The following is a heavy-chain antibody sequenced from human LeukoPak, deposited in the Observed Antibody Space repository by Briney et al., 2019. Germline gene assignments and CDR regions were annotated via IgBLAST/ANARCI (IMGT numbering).Heavy chain of an antibody. CDR3: ARVVYSSLMDV. J-gene: IGHJ6*02. CDR1: GFTFSNYY. V-gene: IGHV3-11*01. D-gene: IGHD6-13*01. CDR2: TTSSDSRI. Sequence: GRSLRLSCVASGFTFSNYYMSWGRQAPGPGLEWFAYTTSSDSRIHYADSVRGRSTISRDNAKNSLYLQMNNLRADDTAVYYCARVVYSSLMDVWGQGTTVTVSS.